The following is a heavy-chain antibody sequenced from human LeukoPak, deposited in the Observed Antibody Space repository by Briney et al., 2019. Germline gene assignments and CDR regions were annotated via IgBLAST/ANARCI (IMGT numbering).Heavy chain of an antibody. V-gene: IGHV4-59*08. J-gene: IGHJ4*02. CDR2: IYYSGST. Sequence: SETLSLTCAVYGGSFSGYYWSWIRQPPGKGLEWIGYIYYSGSTNYNPSLKSRVTISVDTSKNQFSLKLSSVTAADTAVYYCASYYSSSWYYFDYWGQGTLVTVSS. D-gene: IGHD6-13*01. CDR1: GGSFSGYY. CDR3: ASYYSSSWYYFDY.